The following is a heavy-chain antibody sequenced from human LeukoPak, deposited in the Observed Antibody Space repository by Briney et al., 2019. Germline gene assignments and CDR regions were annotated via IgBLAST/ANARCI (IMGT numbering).Heavy chain of an antibody. V-gene: IGHV3-33*01. CDR1: GFTFSSYG. CDR3: ARNSYGPKPYYYYYYMDV. CDR2: IWYDGSNK. Sequence: PGGSLRLSCAASGFTFSSYGMHWGRQGPGKGVEGVAVIWYDGSNKYYADSVKGRFTISRDNSKNTLYLQMNSLRAEDTAVYYCARNSYGPKPYYYYYYMDVWGKGTTVTVSS. J-gene: IGHJ6*03. D-gene: IGHD5-18*01.